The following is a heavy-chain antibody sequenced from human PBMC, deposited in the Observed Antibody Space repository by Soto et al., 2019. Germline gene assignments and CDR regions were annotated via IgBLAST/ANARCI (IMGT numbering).Heavy chain of an antibody. D-gene: IGHD2-15*01. CDR2: ISYDGSNK. CDR1: GFTFSSYA. CDR3: ARGPADIVVVVAATDDY. J-gene: IGHJ4*02. Sequence: QVQLVESGGGVVQPGRSLRLSCAASGFTFSSYAMHWVRQAPGKGLEWVAVISYDGSNKYYADSVKGRFTIFRDNSKNTLYLQMNSLRAEDTAVYYCARGPADIVVVVAATDDYWGQGTLVTVSS. V-gene: IGHV3-30-3*01.